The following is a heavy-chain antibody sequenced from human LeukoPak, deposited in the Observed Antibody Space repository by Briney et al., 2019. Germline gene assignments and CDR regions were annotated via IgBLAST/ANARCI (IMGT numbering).Heavy chain of an antibody. CDR2: INPNSGGT. Sequence: ASVKVSCKASGYTFTGYYMHWVRQAPGQGLEWMGWINPNSGGTNYAQKFQGRVTMTRDTSISTAYMELSRLRSDDTAVYYCARDRSIAARPNWFDPWGQGTLVTVSS. CDR3: ARDRSIAARPNWFDP. V-gene: IGHV1-2*02. CDR1: GYTFTGYY. J-gene: IGHJ5*02. D-gene: IGHD6-6*01.